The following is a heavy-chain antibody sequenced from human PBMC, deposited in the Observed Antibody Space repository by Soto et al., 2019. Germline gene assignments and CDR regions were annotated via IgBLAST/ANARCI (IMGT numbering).Heavy chain of an antibody. CDR1: GFSFSTYA. V-gene: IGHV3-23*01. CDR3: AKDIKGSGTSVIYDS. J-gene: IGHJ4*02. CDR2: ISGSGSAT. D-gene: IGHD1-26*01. Sequence: EVQLLESGGSLVQPGGSLRLSCAASGFSFSTYAMAWIRQAPGKGLEWVSAISGSGSATYYADPVKGRFTISRDNSKDTLYLQMNSLRAGDTAVYYCAKDIKGSGTSVIYDSWGQGSLVTVSS.